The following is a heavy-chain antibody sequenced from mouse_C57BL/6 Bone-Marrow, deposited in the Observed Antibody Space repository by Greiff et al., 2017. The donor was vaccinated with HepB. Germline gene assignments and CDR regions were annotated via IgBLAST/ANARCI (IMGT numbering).Heavy chain of an antibody. CDR1: GYTFTSYW. Sequence: VQLQQPGAELVKPGASVKMSCKASGYTFTSYWITWVKQRPGQGLEWIGDIYPGSGSTNYNEKFKSKATLTVATSSSTAYMQLSSLTSEDSAVYYCARLYYGSSYEFAYWGQGTLVTVSA. V-gene: IGHV1-55*01. D-gene: IGHD1-1*01. CDR2: IYPGSGST. J-gene: IGHJ3*01. CDR3: ARLYYGSSYEFAY.